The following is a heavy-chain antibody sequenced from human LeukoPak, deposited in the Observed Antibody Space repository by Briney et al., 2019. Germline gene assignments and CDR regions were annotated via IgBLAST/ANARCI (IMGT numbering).Heavy chain of an antibody. V-gene: IGHV4-4*02. Sequence: SETLSLTCAVSGGSISSTYWWSWVRQPPGKGLEWIGEVNLQGSTNYTPSLKSRVAMSVDKSENHISLKLTSVTAADTAVYYCAREGGPYRPLDYSGQGTLVTVAS. CDR1: GGSISSTYW. CDR3: AREGGPYRPLDY. CDR2: VNLQGST. J-gene: IGHJ4*02.